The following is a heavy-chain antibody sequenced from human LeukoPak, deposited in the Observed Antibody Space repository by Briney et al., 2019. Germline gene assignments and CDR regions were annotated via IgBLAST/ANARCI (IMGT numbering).Heavy chain of an antibody. V-gene: IGHV1-18*01. CDR3: ARVESLVGATPFDY. CDR2: ISAYNGNT. Sequence: ASVKVSCKASGYTFTSYGISWVRQAPGQGLEWMGWISAYNGNTNYAQKLQGRVTMTTDTSTSTAYMELRSLRFDDTAVYYCARVESLVGATPFDYWGQGTLVTVSS. D-gene: IGHD1-26*01. J-gene: IGHJ4*02. CDR1: GYTFTSYG.